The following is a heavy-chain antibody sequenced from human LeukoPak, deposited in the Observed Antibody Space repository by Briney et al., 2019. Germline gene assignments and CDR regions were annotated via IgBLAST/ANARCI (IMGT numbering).Heavy chain of an antibody. CDR1: GFTFDDYI. CDR3: SRESTNACDM. V-gene: IGHV3-49*04. CDR2: IRSKAYGGTT. Sequence: GGSLRLSCTASGFTFDDYITNWVRQAPGKGLEWVGFIRSKAYGGTTEYAASVKGRFIISRDDSKSIAYLQMNSLKSEDTAVYYCSRESTNACDMWGRGTMVTVSS. J-gene: IGHJ3*02.